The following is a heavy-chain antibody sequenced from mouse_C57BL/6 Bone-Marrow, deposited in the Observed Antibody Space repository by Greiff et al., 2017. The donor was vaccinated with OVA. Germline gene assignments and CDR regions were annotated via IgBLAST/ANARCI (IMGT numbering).Heavy chain of an antibody. CDR1: GFTFSSYA. J-gene: IGHJ2*01. Sequence: EVKLVESGGGLVKPGGSLKLSCAASGFTFSSYAMSWVRQTPEKRLEWVATISDGGSYTYYPDNVKGRFTISRDNAKNNLYLQMSHLKSEDKAMYYRARANYGDYWGQGTTLTVSS. CDR2: ISDGGSYT. D-gene: IGHD1-1*02. CDR3: ARANYGDY. V-gene: IGHV5-4*03.